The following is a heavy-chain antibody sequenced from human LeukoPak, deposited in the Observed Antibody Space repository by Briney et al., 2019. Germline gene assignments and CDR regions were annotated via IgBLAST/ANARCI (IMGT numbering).Heavy chain of an antibody. CDR1: GYSFTSYW. J-gene: IGHJ6*03. CDR3: ARKLVAGIDRNYYYYMDV. Sequence: LGESLKISCKGSGYSFTSYWIGWVRQMPGKGLEWMGIIYPGDSDARYSPSFQGQVTISADKSISTAYLQWSSLKASDTAMYYCARKLVAGIDRNYYYYMDVWGKGTTVTVSS. D-gene: IGHD6-19*01. CDR2: IYPGDSDA. V-gene: IGHV5-51*01.